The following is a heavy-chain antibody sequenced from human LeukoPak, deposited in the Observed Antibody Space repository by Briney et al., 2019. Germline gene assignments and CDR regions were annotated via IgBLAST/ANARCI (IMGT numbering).Heavy chain of an antibody. CDR2: ITGSGSST. V-gene: IGHV3-23*01. CDR1: GFTFSNYV. D-gene: IGHD3-22*01. Sequence: PGGSLRLSCAASGFTFSNYVMTWVRQAPGKGLEWVSSITGSGSSTYYADSVKGRFTISRDNSKHTLYLQMTSLRAEDTAQYYCTKDSQYYYDSSGFYAHWGQGILVTVSS. J-gene: IGHJ4*02. CDR3: TKDSQYYYDSSGFYAH.